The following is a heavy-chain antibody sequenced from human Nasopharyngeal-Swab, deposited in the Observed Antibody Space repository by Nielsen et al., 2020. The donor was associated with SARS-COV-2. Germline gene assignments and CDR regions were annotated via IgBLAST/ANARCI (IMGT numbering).Heavy chain of an antibody. CDR3: ARHETNYDFWSGYYNVNWFDP. J-gene: IGHJ5*02. D-gene: IGHD3-3*01. Sequence: LRLSCTFSGGSISSGGYYWSWIRQHPGKGLEWIGYIYYSGSTYYNPSLKSRVTISVDTSKNQFSLKLSSVTAADTAVYYCARHETNYDFWSGYYNVNWFDPWGQGTLVTVSS. CDR2: IYYSGST. V-gene: IGHV4-31*03. CDR1: GGSISSGGYY.